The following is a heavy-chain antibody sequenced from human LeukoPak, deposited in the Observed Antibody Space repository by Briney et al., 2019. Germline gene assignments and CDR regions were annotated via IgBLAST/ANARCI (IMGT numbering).Heavy chain of an antibody. J-gene: IGHJ4*02. CDR1: GFTFSSYG. CDR2: IWYDGRNK. D-gene: IGHD2-21*02. V-gene: IGHV3-33*01. CDR3: ARGGSQWSGMVTAIGLIDY. Sequence: GRSLRLSCAASGFTFSSYGMHWVRQAPGKGLEWVAVIWYDGRNKYYADSVKGRFTISRDNSKNPLFLQMNSLRAQDTAVYHCARGGSQWSGMVTAIGLIDYWGQGTLVTVSS.